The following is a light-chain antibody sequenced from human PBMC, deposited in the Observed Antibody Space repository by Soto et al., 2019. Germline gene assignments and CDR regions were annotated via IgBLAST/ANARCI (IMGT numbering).Light chain of an antibody. V-gene: IGLV1-47*01. CDR3: AAWDDSLSGLYV. CDR1: SSNIGSNY. Sequence: QSVLTQPPSASGTPGQRVTISCSGSSSNIGSNYVYWYQQLPGTAPKLLIYRNNQRPSGVPDRFSGSKSGTSASLAISGLRSEDEADHYCAAWDDSLSGLYVFGTGTKVTVL. CDR2: RNN. J-gene: IGLJ1*01.